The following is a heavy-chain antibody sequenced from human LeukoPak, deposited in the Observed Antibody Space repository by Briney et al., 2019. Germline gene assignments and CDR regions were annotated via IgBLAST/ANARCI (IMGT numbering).Heavy chain of an antibody. D-gene: IGHD3-22*01. V-gene: IGHV1-18*01. Sequence: ASVKVSSKTSGYTFTSYGVIWVRQAPGQGLEWMGWSNTYSGNAIYAQNLQGRVTLTADASTATVYMEVRNLRSDDTAVYYCARVPYYYDGSDHYGHFLPPHYWGQGTLVTVSS. J-gene: IGHJ4*02. CDR1: GYTFTSYG. CDR3: ARVPYYYDGSDHYGHFLPPHY. CDR2: SNTYSGNA.